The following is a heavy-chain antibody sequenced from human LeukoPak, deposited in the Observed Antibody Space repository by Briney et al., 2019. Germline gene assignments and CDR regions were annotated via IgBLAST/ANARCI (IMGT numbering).Heavy chain of an antibody. CDR2: INHSGST. V-gene: IGHV4-34*01. J-gene: IGHJ5*02. D-gene: IGHD2-21*02. CDR1: GGSFSGYY. Sequence: SETLSHTCAVYGGSFSGYYWSWIRQPPGKGLEWIGEINHSGSTNYDPSLKSRVTISVDTSKNQFSLKLSSVTAADTAVYYCARGRQHIVVVTADRGWFDPWGQGTLVTVSS. CDR3: ARGRQHIVVVTADRGWFDP.